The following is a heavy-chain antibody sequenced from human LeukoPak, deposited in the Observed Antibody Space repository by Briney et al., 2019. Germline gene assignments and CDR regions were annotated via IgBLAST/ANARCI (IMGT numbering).Heavy chain of an antibody. V-gene: IGHV4-59*01. D-gene: IGHD3-3*01. CDR3: ARGWSSRAPFDY. J-gene: IGHJ4*02. CDR2: ICYSGST. CDR1: GGSISSYY. Sequence: SETLSLTCTVSGGSISSYYWSWIRQPPGKGLEWIGYICYSGSTNYNPSLKSRVTISVDTSKNQFSLKLSSVTAADTAVYYCARGWSSRAPFDYWGQGTLVTVSS.